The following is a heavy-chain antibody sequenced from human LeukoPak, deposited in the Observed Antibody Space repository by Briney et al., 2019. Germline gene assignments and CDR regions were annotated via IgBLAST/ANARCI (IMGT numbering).Heavy chain of an antibody. V-gene: IGHV3-21*01. Sequence: PGGSLRLSCVASGFTFTNYAMNWVRQAPGMGLEWVSSISGSGEDIYHADSVKGRFTISRDNANNSLYLQMNSLRAEDTAVYYCARGWYGSGSYSDYWGQGTLVTVSS. J-gene: IGHJ4*02. CDR3: ARGWYGSGSYSDY. CDR1: GFTFTNYA. D-gene: IGHD3-10*01. CDR2: ISGSGEDI.